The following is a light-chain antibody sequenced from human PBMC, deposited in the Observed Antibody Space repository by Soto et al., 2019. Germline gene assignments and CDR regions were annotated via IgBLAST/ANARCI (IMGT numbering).Light chain of an antibody. CDR2: RVS. J-gene: IGKJ1*01. Sequence: DVVMTQSPLSLPVTLGQPASISCRSSQSLVYSDGNTHLSWFHQRPGQSPRRLICRVSNRDSGVPDRFRGSGSGPDFTAKISTVEAEDFGVYYCMQGTLWPRTFGQGNTVEIK. CDR3: MQGTLWPRT. CDR1: QSLVYSDGNTH. V-gene: IGKV2-30*01.